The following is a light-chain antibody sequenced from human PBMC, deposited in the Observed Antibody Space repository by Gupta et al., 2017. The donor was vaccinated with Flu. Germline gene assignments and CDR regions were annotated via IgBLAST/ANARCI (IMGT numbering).Light chain of an antibody. CDR1: KSVSSRY. J-gene: IGKJ4*01. Sequence: GPRSWAAGERATRSCRVSKSVSSRYLAWYQQKGGQAPRLLIYGASSRATGIPDRITGSGSGTEFTLTISRLEPEDFAVYYCQQDGTSPLTFGGGTKVEI. CDR2: GAS. V-gene: IGKV3-20*01. CDR3: QQDGTSPLT.